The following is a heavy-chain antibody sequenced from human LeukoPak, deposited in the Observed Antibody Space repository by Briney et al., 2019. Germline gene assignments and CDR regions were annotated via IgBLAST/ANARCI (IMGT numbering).Heavy chain of an antibody. D-gene: IGHD6-19*01. CDR1: GGTLSRYA. J-gene: IGHJ5*02. CDR2: VLPIFGAP. Sequence: SVKVSCKASGGTLSRYAINWVRQAPGQGLEWMGGVLPIFGAPNYAHRFQGRLTITPDESTRTAYMSLTSLRSEDTAVYDCARDLRIASSGDWFDPWGQGTLVTVSS. V-gene: IGHV1-69*13. CDR3: ARDLRIASSGDWFDP.